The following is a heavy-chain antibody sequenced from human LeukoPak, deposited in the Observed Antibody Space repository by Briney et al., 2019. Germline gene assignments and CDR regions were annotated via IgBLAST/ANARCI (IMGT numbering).Heavy chain of an antibody. D-gene: IGHD3-10*01. J-gene: IGHJ4*02. CDR2: ISYDGSNK. V-gene: IGHV3-30*18. Sequence: GRSLRLSCAASGFTFSSYGMHWVRQAPGKGLEWVAVISYDGSNKYYADSVKGRFTISRDNLKNMLYLQMNSLRVEDTAVYYCAKDLYGSGNSDFDYWGQGTLVIVSS. CDR3: AKDLYGSGNSDFDY. CDR1: GFTFSSYG.